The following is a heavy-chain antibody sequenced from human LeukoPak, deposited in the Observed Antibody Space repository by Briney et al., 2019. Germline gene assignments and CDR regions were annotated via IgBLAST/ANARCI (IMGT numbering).Heavy chain of an antibody. Sequence: SETLSLTCAVYGGSFSGYYWSWIRQPPGKGLEWIGEINHSGSTNYNPSLKSRVTISVDTSKNQFSLKLSSVTAADTAVYYCARAMTTVTPYNWSDPWGQGTLVTVSS. D-gene: IGHD4-17*01. CDR2: INHSGST. CDR3: ARAMTTVTPYNWSDP. V-gene: IGHV4-34*01. J-gene: IGHJ5*02. CDR1: GGSFSGYY.